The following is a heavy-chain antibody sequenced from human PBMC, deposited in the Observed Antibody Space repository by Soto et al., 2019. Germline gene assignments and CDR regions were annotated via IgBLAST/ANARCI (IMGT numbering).Heavy chain of an antibody. D-gene: IGHD6-13*01. CDR2: ITSNGGNT. V-gene: IGHV3-64*01. Sequence: GGSLRLSCAASGFTFSSYAMHWVRQAPGKGLEYVSVITSNGGNTDYASSVKGRFTISRDNSKNTLYLQMGSLRAEDMAVYYCARAFTGIAAAGTGYYFDYWGQGTLVTVSS. J-gene: IGHJ4*02. CDR1: GFTFSSYA. CDR3: ARAFTGIAAAGTGYYFDY.